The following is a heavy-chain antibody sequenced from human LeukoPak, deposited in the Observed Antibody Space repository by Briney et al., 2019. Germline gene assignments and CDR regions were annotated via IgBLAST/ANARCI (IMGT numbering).Heavy chain of an antibody. CDR1: GFTFSSYS. CDR2: ISSSSTYI. V-gene: IGHV3-21*01. CDR3: AELGITMIGGV. D-gene: IGHD3-10*02. Sequence: GGSLRLSCAASGFTFSSYSMNWVRQAPGKGLEWVSSISSSSTYIHYADSVKGRFTISRDNAKNSLYLQMNSLRAEDTAVYYCAELGITMIGGVWGKGTTVTISS. J-gene: IGHJ6*04.